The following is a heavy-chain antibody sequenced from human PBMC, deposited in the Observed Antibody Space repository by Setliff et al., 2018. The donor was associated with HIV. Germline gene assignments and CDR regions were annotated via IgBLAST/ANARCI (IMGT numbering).Heavy chain of an antibody. J-gene: IGHJ4*02. D-gene: IGHD3-10*01. Sequence: SVKVSCKASGYTLTNYDINWVRQATGQGLEWMGWMNPSGATGYAQEFQGRVTMTRDTSISTAYMELSSLRSEDTAVYYCAGVISGRGRELPDFDYWGQGTQVTVSS. CDR1: GYTLTNYD. CDR3: AGVISGRGRELPDFDY. V-gene: IGHV1-8*02. CDR2: MNPSGAT.